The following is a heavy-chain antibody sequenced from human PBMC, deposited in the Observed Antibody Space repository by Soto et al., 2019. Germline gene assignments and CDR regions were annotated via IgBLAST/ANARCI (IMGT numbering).Heavy chain of an antibody. CDR2: ISGGGSAT. J-gene: IGHJ4*02. CDR1: GFIFDNYA. V-gene: IGHV3-23*01. CDR3: AKNKQGYFDY. Sequence: EVQLLESGGGLVQPGGSLRLSCAASGFIFDNYAMSWVRQAPGKGLEWISTISGGGSATFYADSVKGRFTISGDSSKSTMYLQMPSLSAEDTAIYYCAKNKQGYFDYWGQGTQVIVSS.